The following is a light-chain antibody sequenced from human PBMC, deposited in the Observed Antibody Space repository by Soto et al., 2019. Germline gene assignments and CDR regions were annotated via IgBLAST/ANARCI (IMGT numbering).Light chain of an antibody. CDR2: DAS. Sequence: DIQMPQSPSTLSASVVDRVTITCRASQSISSWLAWYQQKPGKAPKLLIYDASSLESGVPSRFSGSGSGTEFTLTISSLQPDDFATYYCQQYNSYSPTFGQGTKVDIK. CDR3: QQYNSYSPT. V-gene: IGKV1-5*01. J-gene: IGKJ1*01. CDR1: QSISSW.